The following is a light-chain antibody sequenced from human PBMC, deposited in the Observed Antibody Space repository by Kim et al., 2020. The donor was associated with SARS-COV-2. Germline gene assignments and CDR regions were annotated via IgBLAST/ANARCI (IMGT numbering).Light chain of an antibody. CDR3: QTWGTVV. V-gene: IGLV4-69*01. CDR2: LNSDGSH. J-gene: IGLJ2*01. CDR1: SGNSSYA. Sequence: LGASGKLTCTLSSGNSSYAIAWHQQQPEKGPRYLMKLNSDGSHSKGDGIPDRFSGSSSGAERYLTISSLQSEDEADYYCQTWGTVVFGGGTQLTVL.